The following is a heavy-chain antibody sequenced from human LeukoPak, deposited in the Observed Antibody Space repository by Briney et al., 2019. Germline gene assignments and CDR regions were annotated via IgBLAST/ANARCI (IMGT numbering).Heavy chain of an antibody. CDR2: INEDGSNK. D-gene: IGHD6-19*01. CDR3: TRVIVAVPGYFDYFGF. J-gene: IGHJ4*02. V-gene: IGHV3-7*01. CDR1: GFSY. Sequence: GGSLRLSCTASGFSYMRWIRQAPGKGLEWVANINEDGSNKWHLGSVKGRFTVSRDNARNSLYLQMNSLRVEDTAVYYCTRVIVAVPGYFDYFGFWGQGVLVTVSS.